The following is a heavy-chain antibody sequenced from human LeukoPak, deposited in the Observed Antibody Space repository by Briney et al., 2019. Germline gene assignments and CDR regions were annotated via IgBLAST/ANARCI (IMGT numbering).Heavy chain of an antibody. V-gene: IGHV1-8*01. D-gene: IGHD5-18*01. CDR1: GYTFTSYD. CDR2: MNPNSGNT. Sequence: VASVKVSCKASGYTFTSYDINWVRQATGQGLEWMGWMNPNSGNTGYAQKFQGRVTMTRNTSISTAYMELSSLRSEDTAVYYCARGKRGYSYGSNWFDPWGQGTLVTVSS. CDR3: ARGKRGYSYGSNWFDP. J-gene: IGHJ5*02.